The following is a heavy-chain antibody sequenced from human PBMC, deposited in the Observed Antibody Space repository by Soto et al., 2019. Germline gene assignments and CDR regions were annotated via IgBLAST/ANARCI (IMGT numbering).Heavy chain of an antibody. V-gene: IGHV3-23*01. J-gene: IGHJ6*02. CDR1: GFIFSDYV. CDR2: ISGSGDSA. D-gene: IGHD6-19*01. CDR3: AKEGTIAVAGTYYYGMDI. Sequence: EVQLLESGGGLVQPGGSLRLSCAASGFIFSDYVMSWVRQAPGKGLEWVSCISGSGDSAYYADSVKGRFTISRDNSKNTLNLQMNSLRAEETAVYYCAKEGTIAVAGTYYYGMDIWGQGTTVTVSS.